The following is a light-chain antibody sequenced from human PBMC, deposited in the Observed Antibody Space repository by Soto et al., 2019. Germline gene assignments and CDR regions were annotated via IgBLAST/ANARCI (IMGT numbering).Light chain of an antibody. J-gene: IGLJ2*01. CDR2: YDS. Sequence: VLTQPPSVSVAPGKTARITCGGNNIGSKSVHWYQQKPGQAPVLVIYYDSDRPSGIPERFSGSNSGNTATLTISRVEAGDEAYYYCQVWDSSSDHVVFGGGTKLTVL. CDR3: QVWDSSSDHVV. CDR1: NIGSKS. V-gene: IGLV3-21*04.